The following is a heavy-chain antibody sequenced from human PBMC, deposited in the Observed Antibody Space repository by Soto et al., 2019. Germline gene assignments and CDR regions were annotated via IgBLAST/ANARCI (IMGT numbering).Heavy chain of an antibody. V-gene: IGHV4-30-4*01. D-gene: IGHD3-22*01. CDR3: ARTRVDSSDYPNGFDI. J-gene: IGHJ3*02. Sequence: QVQLQESGPGLVKPSQTLSLTCTVSGGSISSGDYYWSWIRQPPGKGLEWIGFIYYSGSTYYNPSLKSRVTISVDTSKNQFALKLSSVTAADTAVYYCARTRVDSSDYPNGFDIWGQGTMVTVSS. CDR2: IYYSGST. CDR1: GGSISSGDYY.